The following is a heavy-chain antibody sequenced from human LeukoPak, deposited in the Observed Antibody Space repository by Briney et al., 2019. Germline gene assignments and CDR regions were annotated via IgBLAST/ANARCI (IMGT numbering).Heavy chain of an antibody. CDR1: GFIFDDYG. CDR3: ARADTYYDILTGYYFDY. V-gene: IGHV3-20*04. Sequence: PGGSLRLSCAASGFIFDDYGMSWVRQAPGKGLEWVSGINWNGGSTGYADSVKGRFTISRNNAKNTLYLQMNSLRAEDTAVYYCARADTYYDILTGYYFDYWGQGTLVTVSS. D-gene: IGHD3-9*01. J-gene: IGHJ4*02. CDR2: INWNGGST.